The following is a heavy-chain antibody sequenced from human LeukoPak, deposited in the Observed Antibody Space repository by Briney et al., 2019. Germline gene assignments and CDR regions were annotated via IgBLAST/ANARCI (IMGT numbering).Heavy chain of an antibody. CDR2: IKQDGSEK. CDR1: VTTSTSTC. Sequence: LTLTCTTTVTTSTSTCISCARHTPTTSTNRLTSIKQDGSEKYYVDSVKGRFTISRDNAKNSLYLQMNSLRAEDTAVYYCARAGSGSVPTSALYWGQGTLVTVSS. CDR3: ARAGSGSVPTSALY. V-gene: IGHV3-7*01. D-gene: IGHD3-10*01. J-gene: IGHJ4*02.